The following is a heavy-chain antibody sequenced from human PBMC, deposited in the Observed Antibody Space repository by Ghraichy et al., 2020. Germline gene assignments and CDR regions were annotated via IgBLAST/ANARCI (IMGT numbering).Heavy chain of an antibody. CDR1: GGTFSSYA. CDR2: IIPIFGPT. Sequence: SVKVSCKASGGTFSSYAINWVRQAPGQGLEWMGGIIPIFGPTKYAQKFQGRVTITADESTGTAYMELSSLRAEDTAVYYCTRGPYGNYDGSYYYYYMDVWGKGTTVTVSS. V-gene: IGHV1-69*13. CDR3: TRGPYGNYDGSYYYYYMDV. D-gene: IGHD4-11*01. J-gene: IGHJ6*03.